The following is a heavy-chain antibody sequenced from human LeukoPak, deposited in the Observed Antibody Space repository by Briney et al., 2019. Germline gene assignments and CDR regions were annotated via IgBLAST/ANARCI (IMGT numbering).Heavy chain of an antibody. CDR3: ARGYYDSGTYSGYFQH. Sequence: SETLSLTCTVSGGSINDYYWNWIRRPPGKGLEWIGYIYYSGSTNYNPSLKSRVTISVDTSKTQFSLRLSSVTAADTAVYYCARGYYDSGTYSGYFQHWGQGTLVTVSS. V-gene: IGHV4-59*01. D-gene: IGHD3-10*01. CDR1: GGSINDYY. CDR2: IYYSGST. J-gene: IGHJ1*01.